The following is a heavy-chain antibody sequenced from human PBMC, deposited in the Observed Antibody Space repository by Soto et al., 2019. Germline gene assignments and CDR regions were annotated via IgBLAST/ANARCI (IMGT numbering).Heavy chain of an antibody. Sequence: QITLKESGPPLVKPTQTLTLTCTFSGFSLDTSGAAVGWIRQPPGKGLEWHSVIYWDDDKRSSPSLRSRLTITTDTSKNQVVLRMTNMDPADTATYYCAHRDRASGGLFDYWGQGTLVTVSS. CDR2: IYWDDDK. V-gene: IGHV2-5*02. J-gene: IGHJ4*02. CDR1: GFSLDTSGAA. CDR3: AHRDRASGGLFDY. D-gene: IGHD3-10*01.